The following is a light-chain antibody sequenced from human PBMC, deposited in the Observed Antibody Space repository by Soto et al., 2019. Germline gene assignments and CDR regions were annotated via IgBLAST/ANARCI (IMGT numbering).Light chain of an antibody. Sequence: AIRMTQSPSSFSASTGDRVTITCRASQGISSYLAWYQQKPGKAPMLLLYAASTLQSGVPTRFSGSGSGTAFTITISCPQSEDFATYYCQQYDSYPSTFAQGNKVDI. J-gene: IGKJ1*01. V-gene: IGKV1-8*01. CDR2: AAS. CDR1: QGISSY. CDR3: QQYDSYPST.